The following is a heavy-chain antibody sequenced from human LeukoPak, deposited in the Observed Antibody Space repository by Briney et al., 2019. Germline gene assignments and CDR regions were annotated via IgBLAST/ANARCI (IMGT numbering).Heavy chain of an antibody. CDR3: ARASDTYYYDSSGPPVSY. CDR2: ISSSSSTI. V-gene: IGHV3-48*01. D-gene: IGHD3-22*01. Sequence: PGGSLRLSCAASGFTFSSYSMNWVRQAPGKGLEWVSYISSSSSTIYYADSVKGRFTISRDNAKNSLYLQMNSLRAEDTAVYYCARASDTYYYDSSGPPVSYWGQGTLVTVSS. J-gene: IGHJ4*02. CDR1: GFTFSSYS.